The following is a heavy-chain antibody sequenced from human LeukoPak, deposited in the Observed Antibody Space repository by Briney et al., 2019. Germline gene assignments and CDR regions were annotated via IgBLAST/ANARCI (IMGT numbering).Heavy chain of an antibody. CDR2: IWYDGSNK. Sequence: PGGSLRLSCAAAGFTVTNNYIHWVRQAPGKGLEWVALIWYDGSNKYYTDSVKGRLTISRDNSKNTLYLQMNSLRAEDTAVYYCAREGPRGNSQFDYWGQGTLVTVSS. CDR3: AREGPRGNSQFDY. J-gene: IGHJ4*02. D-gene: IGHD2/OR15-2a*01. CDR1: GFTVTNNY. V-gene: IGHV3-33*08.